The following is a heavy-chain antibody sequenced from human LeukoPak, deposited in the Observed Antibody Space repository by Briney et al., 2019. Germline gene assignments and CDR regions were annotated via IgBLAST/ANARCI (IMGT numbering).Heavy chain of an antibody. CDR2: INPNSGGT. CDR1: GYTFSGYY. J-gene: IGHJ1*01. D-gene: IGHD6-13*01. Sequence: ASVKVSFKASGYTFSGYYMHWVRQAPGQGLEWMGWINPNSGGTNYAQKFQGRVTMTRDTSISTAYMELSRLRSDDTAVYYCARGQPLPTTAAGTYFQHWGQGTLVTVSS. V-gene: IGHV1-2*02. CDR3: ARGQPLPTTAAGTYFQH.